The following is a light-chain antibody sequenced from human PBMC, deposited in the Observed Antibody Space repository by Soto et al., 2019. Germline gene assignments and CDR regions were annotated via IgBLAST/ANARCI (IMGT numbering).Light chain of an antibody. CDR1: QSVDSSF. V-gene: IGKV3-20*01. Sequence: EIVLTQSPGTLSLSPGERATLSCRASQSVDSSFLAWYQQKPGQSPRLLIYGASNRATGIPDRFSGSGSGTDFTLTISRLEAEDFAVYFRQQYDDSYTFGQGTKLEIK. CDR2: GAS. CDR3: QQYDDSYT. J-gene: IGKJ2*01.